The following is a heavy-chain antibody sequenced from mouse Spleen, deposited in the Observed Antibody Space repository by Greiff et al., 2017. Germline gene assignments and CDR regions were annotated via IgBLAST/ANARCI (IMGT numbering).Heavy chain of an antibody. CDR1: GYTFTSYW. CDR3: AREGLRLRGFAY. CDR2: IYPGSGST. J-gene: IGHJ3*01. V-gene: IGHV1-55*01. Sequence: QVHVKQPGAELVKPGASVKMSCKASGYTFTSYWITWVTQRPGQGLEWIGDIYPGSGSTNYNEKFKSKATLTVDTSSSTAYMQLSSLTSEDSAVYYCAREGLRLRGFAYWGQGTLVTVSA. D-gene: IGHD1-2*01.